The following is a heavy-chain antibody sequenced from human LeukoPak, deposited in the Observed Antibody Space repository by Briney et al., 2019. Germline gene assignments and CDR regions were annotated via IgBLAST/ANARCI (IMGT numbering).Heavy chain of an antibody. CDR2: ISGSGGST. D-gene: IGHD3-10*01. V-gene: IGHV3-23*01. CDR1: GFTFSSYA. Sequence: PGASLRLSCAASGFTFSSYAMRWVRQAPGKGVEWVSGISGSGGSTYYADAVKGRFTISRDNSKNTLYLQMNSLRAEDTAVYYGAKGLRGAARYYYFYGMDVWGQGTTVTVSS. CDR3: AKGLRGAARYYYFYGMDV. J-gene: IGHJ6*02.